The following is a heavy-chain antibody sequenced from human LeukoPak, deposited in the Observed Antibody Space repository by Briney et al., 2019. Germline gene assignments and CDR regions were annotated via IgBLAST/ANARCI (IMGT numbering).Heavy chain of an antibody. V-gene: IGHV4-59*12. Sequence: SETLSLTCPVSAASITTYYWSWIRQPPGKGLEWVGYIFYTGDTSYSPSLKSRVTISLDTSKNQFSLKLSSVTAADTAVYYCARDSKLIDWGQGTLVTVSS. D-gene: IGHD2-8*01. CDR1: AASITTYY. CDR3: ARDSKLID. CDR2: IFYTGDT. J-gene: IGHJ4*02.